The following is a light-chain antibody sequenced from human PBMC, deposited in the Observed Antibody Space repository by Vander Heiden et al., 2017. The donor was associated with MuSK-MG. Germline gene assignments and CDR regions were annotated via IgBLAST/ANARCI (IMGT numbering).Light chain of an antibody. J-gene: IGLJ1*01. V-gene: IGLV2-23*02. CDR2: EVS. Sequence: QSALTQPASVSGSPGQSIAISCTGTSSDVGSYNLVSWYQQYPGKAPKVMIYEVSKRPSGVSDRFSGSKSGNTASLTISGLQAEDEADYYCCSYAVGSTYVFGTGTKVTVL. CDR1: SSDVGSYNL. CDR3: CSYAVGSTYV.